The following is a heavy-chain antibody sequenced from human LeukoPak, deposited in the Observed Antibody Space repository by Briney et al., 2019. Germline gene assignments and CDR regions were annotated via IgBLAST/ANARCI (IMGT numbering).Heavy chain of an antibody. D-gene: IGHD2-15*01. CDR2: IKEDGSEK. J-gene: IGHJ5*02. Sequence: GGSLRLSCAASGFTFSSYWMSWVRQAPGKGPEWVANIKEDGSEKYYVDSVKGRFIISRDNAKNSLYLQMNSLRAEDTAVYYCAREGSSGGNCYSYWFDPWGQGTLVTVSS. V-gene: IGHV3-7*01. CDR1: GFTFSSYW. CDR3: AREGSSGGNCYSYWFDP.